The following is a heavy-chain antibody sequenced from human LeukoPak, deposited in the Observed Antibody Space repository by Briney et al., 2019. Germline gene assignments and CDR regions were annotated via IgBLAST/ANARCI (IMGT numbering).Heavy chain of an antibody. V-gene: IGHV1-18*01. CDR1: GYTFTSYG. D-gene: IGHD6-19*01. Sequence: APVKVSCKASGYTFTSYGISWVRQAPGQGLEWMGWISAYNGNTNYAQKLQGRVTMTTDTSTSTAYMKLRSLRSDDTAVYYCASRSSGWKTFDYWGQGTLVTVSS. CDR2: ISAYNGNT. CDR3: ASRSSGWKTFDY. J-gene: IGHJ4*02.